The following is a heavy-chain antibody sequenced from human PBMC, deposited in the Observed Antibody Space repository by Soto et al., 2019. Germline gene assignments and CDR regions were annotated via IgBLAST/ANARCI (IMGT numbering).Heavy chain of an antibody. CDR3: ARDFYYYGSGSYFDCFDY. D-gene: IGHD3-10*01. Sequence: QVQLEQSGAEVKKPGASVKVSCKASGYTFGSYGISWVRQAPGQGLEWMGWISADNGNTYYAQKFQGRVTMTTDTSATTVYMELRSLRSDDTAVYYCARDFYYYGSGSYFDCFDYWGQGTLVTVSS. CDR2: ISADNGNT. CDR1: GYTFGSYG. V-gene: IGHV1-18*01. J-gene: IGHJ4*02.